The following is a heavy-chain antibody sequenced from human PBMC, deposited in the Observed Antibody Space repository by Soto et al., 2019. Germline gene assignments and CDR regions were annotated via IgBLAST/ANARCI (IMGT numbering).Heavy chain of an antibody. CDR2: ISGSSSFT. J-gene: IGHJ3*02. CDR3: ARGYGASDI. V-gene: IGHV3-11*06. CDR1: GFTFSDYY. D-gene: IGHD2-15*01. Sequence: GGSLRLSCAASGFTFSDYYMSWIRQAPGKGVEWVSYISGSSSFTNHVDSVKGRFTISRDNAKNSMYLQMNSLRAEDTAVYYCARGYGASDIWGQGTLVTVSS.